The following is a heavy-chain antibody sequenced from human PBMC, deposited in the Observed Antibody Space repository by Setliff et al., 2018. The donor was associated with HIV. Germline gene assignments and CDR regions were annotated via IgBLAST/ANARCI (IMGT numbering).Heavy chain of an antibody. J-gene: IGHJ4*02. D-gene: IGHD7-27*01. CDR2: ISPQNGDR. CDR3: ARQLSNSLDY. CDR1: GYSFTDYF. Sequence: ASVKVSCKASGYSFTDYFIHWVRQAPGQGLEWMGWISPQNGDRKIPRRFRGRVTMTRDTSISTAYMELSGLTSDDTAVYFCARQLSNSLDYWGQGTLVTVSS. V-gene: IGHV1-2*02.